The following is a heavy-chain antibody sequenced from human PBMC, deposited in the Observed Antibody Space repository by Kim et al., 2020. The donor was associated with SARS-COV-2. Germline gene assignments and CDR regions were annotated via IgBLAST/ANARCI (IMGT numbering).Heavy chain of an antibody. V-gene: IGHV1-69*13. J-gene: IGHJ6*01. CDR3: ARALAAALEIILTHYYYDMDV. CDR2: IIPIFGTA. CDR1: GGTFSSYA. D-gene: IGHD6-13*01. Sequence: SVKVSCKASGGTFSSYAISWVRQAPGQGLEWMGGIIPIFGTANYAQKFQGRVTITADESTNTAYMELSSLRSEDTAVYYCARALAAALEIILTHYYYDMDVWGQGTTVTVSS.